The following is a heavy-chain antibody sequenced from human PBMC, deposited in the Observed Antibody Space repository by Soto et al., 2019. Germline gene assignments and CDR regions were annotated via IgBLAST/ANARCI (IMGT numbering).Heavy chain of an antibody. V-gene: IGHV1-8*01. CDR3: ASDMSTT. CDR1: GYTFTSHD. Sequence: QVQLVQSGAEVKKPGASVKVSCKASGYTFTSHDINWMRQTTGQGLEWMGWMNPNSGHTNSAQKFQGRVTMTRDTAINSAYMELTNLRSEYTAIYYCASDMSTTWGQGTLVTVSS. D-gene: IGHD2-2*01. J-gene: IGHJ5*02. CDR2: MNPNSGHT.